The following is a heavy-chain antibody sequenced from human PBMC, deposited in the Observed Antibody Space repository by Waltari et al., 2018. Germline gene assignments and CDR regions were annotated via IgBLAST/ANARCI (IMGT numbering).Heavy chain of an antibody. V-gene: IGHV4-30-2*01. J-gene: IGHJ4*02. Sequence: QLQLQESGSGLVKPSQTLSLTCAVSGGSISSGGYSWSWIRQPPGKGLEWNGYIYHSGSTDYNPPLKIRVSISVDRSKNQFSLKLSSVTAADTAGYYCARGGFGESDFDYWGQGTLVTVSS. CDR2: IYHSGST. D-gene: IGHD3-10*01. CDR1: GGSISSGGYS. CDR3: ARGGFGESDFDY.